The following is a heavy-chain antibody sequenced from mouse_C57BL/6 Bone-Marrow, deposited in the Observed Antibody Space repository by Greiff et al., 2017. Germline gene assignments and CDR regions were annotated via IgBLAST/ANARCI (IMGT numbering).Heavy chain of an antibody. D-gene: IGHD2-3*01. CDR2: INPNNGGT. Sequence: VQLQQSGPELVKPGASVKISCKASGYTFTDYYMNWVKQSHGKSLEWIGDINPNNGGTSYNQKFKGKATLTVDTSSSTAYMELRSLTSEDSAVYYCARENGYYPFDYWGQGTTLTVSS. V-gene: IGHV1-26*01. CDR1: GYTFTDYY. CDR3: ARENGYYPFDY. J-gene: IGHJ2*01.